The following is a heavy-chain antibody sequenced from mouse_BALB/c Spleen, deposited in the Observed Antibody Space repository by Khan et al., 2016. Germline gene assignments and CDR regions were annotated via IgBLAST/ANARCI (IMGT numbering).Heavy chain of an antibody. D-gene: IGHD3-3*01. Sequence: QIQLVQSGPELKKPGETVKISCKASGYTFTNYGMNWVKQAPGKGLKWMGWINTYTGEPTYADDFTGRFAFSLETSASTAYLQINNLKNEDTATYFCARRGRWFAYGGQGTLVTVSA. CDR1: GYTFTNYG. CDR2: INTYTGEP. J-gene: IGHJ3*01. V-gene: IGHV9-3-1*01. CDR3: ARRGRWFAY.